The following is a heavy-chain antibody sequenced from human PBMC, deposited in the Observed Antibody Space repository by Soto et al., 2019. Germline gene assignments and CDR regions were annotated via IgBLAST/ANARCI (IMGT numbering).Heavy chain of an antibody. CDR2: ISYDGTNT. CDR3: ARDPVVVVLVPRGRPYGMDV. J-gene: IGHJ6*02. V-gene: IGHV3-30*04. D-gene: IGHD2-2*01. Sequence: GGPLRLSCAASGFIFSTFTMHWVRQAPGKGLEWVAVISYDGTNTYYPDSVKGRFTISRDNSKNTLDLQMSSLRPEDTAVYYCARDPVVVVLVPRGRPYGMDVWGQGTTVTVSS. CDR1: GFIFSTFT.